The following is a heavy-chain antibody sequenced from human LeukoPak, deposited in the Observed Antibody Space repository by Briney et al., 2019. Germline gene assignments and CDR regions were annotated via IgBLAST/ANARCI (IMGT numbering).Heavy chain of an antibody. J-gene: IGHJ5*02. Sequence: AASVKVSCKASGYTFTGYYIHWVRQAPGHGLEWMGWITPHNGGTNYAQKFQGGVTMTRDTSISTAYMELSRLRSDDTAVYYCARTKNLYPGWFDPWGQGTLVTVSS. CDR2: ITPHNGGT. CDR1: GYTFTGYY. V-gene: IGHV1-2*02. D-gene: IGHD1-14*01. CDR3: ARTKNLYPGWFDP.